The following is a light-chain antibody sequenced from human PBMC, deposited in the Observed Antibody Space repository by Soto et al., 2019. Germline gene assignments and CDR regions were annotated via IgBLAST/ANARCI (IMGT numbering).Light chain of an antibody. Sequence: QSVLTQPPSASGSPGQSVTISCTGTSSDVGGYIFVSWYQQHPGKVPKLIIYDVNKRPSGVPDRFSGSKYGNTASLTVSGLQAEDGGDYYCVSFAGGTYVFGTGTKVTVL. CDR3: VSFAGGTYV. J-gene: IGLJ1*01. CDR2: DVN. V-gene: IGLV2-8*01. CDR1: SSDVGGYIF.